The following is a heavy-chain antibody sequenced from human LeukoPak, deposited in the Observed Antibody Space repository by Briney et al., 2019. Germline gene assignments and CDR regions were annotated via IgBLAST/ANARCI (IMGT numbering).Heavy chain of an antibody. V-gene: IGHV1-2*02. CDR3: WRPFLMITFGGGPDWFEP. Sequence: ASVKVSCKASGYTFTGYYMHWVRQAPGQGLEWMGWINPNSGGTNYAQKFQGRVTMTRDTSISTAYMELSRLRSDDTAVYYCWRPFLMITFGGGPDWFEPWGQGTLVTVSS. CDR1: GYTFTGYY. CDR2: INPNSGGT. J-gene: IGHJ5*02. D-gene: IGHD3-16*01.